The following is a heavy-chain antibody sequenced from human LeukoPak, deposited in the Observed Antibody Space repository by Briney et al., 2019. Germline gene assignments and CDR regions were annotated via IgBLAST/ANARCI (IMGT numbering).Heavy chain of an antibody. D-gene: IGHD3-22*01. CDR1: GFTFSSYS. CDR3: ARAATTYYYDTSGYY. V-gene: IGHV3-48*04. J-gene: IGHJ4*02. Sequence: GGSLRLSCAASGFTFSSYSMNWVRQAPGKGLEWVSYISSSSSTIYYADSVKGRFTISRDNARNSLYLQMNSLRAEDTAVYYCARAATTYYYDTSGYYWGQGTLVSVSS. CDR2: ISSSSSTI.